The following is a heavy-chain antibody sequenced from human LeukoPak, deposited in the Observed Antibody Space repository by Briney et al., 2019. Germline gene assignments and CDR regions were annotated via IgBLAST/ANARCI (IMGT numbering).Heavy chain of an antibody. J-gene: IGHJ4*02. Sequence: SETLSLTCTVSGGSISSHYWSWIRQPPGKGLEWIGYIYYSGSTNYNPSLKSRVTISVDTSKNQFSLKLSSVTAADTAVYCCASGSTAMVKDWGQGTLVTVSS. CDR3: ASGSTAMVKD. V-gene: IGHV4-59*11. CDR1: GGSISSHY. D-gene: IGHD5-18*01. CDR2: IYYSGST.